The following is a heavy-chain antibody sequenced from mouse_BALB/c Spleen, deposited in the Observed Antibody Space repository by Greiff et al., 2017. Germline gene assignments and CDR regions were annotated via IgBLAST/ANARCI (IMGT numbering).Heavy chain of an antibody. J-gene: IGHJ3*01. CDR2: INPSNGRT. CDR3: ARCDTTASLAY. CDR1: GYTFTSYW. D-gene: IGHD1-1*01. Sequence: QVQLQQPGAELVKPGASVKLSCKASGYTFTSYWMHWVKQRPGQGLEWIGEINPSNGRTNYNEKFKSKATLTVDKSSSTAYMQLSSLTSEDSAVYYCARCDTTASLAYWGQGTLVTVSA. V-gene: IGHV1S81*02.